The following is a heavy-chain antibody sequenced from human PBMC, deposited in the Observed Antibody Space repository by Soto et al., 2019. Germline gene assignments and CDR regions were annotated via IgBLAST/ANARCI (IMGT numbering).Heavy chain of an antibody. D-gene: IGHD3-3*01. J-gene: IGHJ6*03. CDR3: ARGRYYDFWSGYCYMDV. Sequence: SETLSLTCAVYGGSFSGYYWSWIRQPPGKGLEWIGEINHSGSTNYNPSLKSRVTISVDTSKNQFSLKLSSVTAADTAVYYCARGRYYDFWSGYCYMDVWGKGTTVTVSS. CDR1: GGSFSGYY. CDR2: INHSGST. V-gene: IGHV4-34*01.